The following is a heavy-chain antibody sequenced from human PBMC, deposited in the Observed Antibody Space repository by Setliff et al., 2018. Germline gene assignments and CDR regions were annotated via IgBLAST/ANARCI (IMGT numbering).Heavy chain of an antibody. CDR1: GGSITSGSFY. V-gene: IGHV4-61*02. CDR3: ARDLYCGGHCYQLFDS. D-gene: IGHD2-21*02. J-gene: IGHJ4*02. Sequence: NPSETLSLTCTVSGGSITSGSFYWSWIRQPAGKKLEWIGRIHASGSPDYNPSFKSRVTISRDTSTNQFSLKLGSVTAADTAVYYCARDLYCGGHCYQLFDSWGQGTLVTVSS. CDR2: IHASGSP.